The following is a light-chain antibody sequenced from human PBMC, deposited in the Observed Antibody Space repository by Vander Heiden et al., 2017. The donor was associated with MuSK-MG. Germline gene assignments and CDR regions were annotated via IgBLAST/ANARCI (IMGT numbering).Light chain of an antibody. J-gene: IGKJ3*01. Sequence: DIQMTQSPSSLSASVGDRVTITCQASQDISNYLNWYQQKPGKAPKLLIYDASNLETGVPSRFSVSRSGTDFTFTISNLQPEDIATYYCQQYDEFPPTFTFGPGTKVDIK. CDR1: QDISNY. CDR3: QQYDEFPPTFT. V-gene: IGKV1-33*01. CDR2: DAS.